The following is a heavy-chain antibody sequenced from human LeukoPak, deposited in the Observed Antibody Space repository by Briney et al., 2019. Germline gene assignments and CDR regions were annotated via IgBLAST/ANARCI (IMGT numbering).Heavy chain of an antibody. J-gene: IGHJ5*02. Sequence: GGSLRLSCAASGFTFSDYYMSWIRQAPGKGLEWVSYISSSGSTIYYADSVKGRFTISRDNAKNSLYLQMNSLRAEDTAVYYCASSSWSRSNWFDPWGQGTLVTVSS. CDR3: ASSSWSRSNWFDP. CDR1: GFTFSDYY. V-gene: IGHV3-11*04. D-gene: IGHD6-13*01. CDR2: ISSSGSTI.